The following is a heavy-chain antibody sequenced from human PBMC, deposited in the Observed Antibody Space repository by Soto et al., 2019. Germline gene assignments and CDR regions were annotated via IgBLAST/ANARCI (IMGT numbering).Heavy chain of an antibody. CDR2: IYYSGST. J-gene: IGHJ4*02. V-gene: IGHV4-59*12. D-gene: IGHD3-10*01. Sequence: RSLACTVSGGSISSYYWSWILQPPGKGLEWIGYIYYSGSTNYNPSLKSRVTISVDTSKNQFSLQMNSLKTEDTAVYYCARSGYYSGSGSYYFGRDFDSWGQGTLVTVSS. CDR3: ARSGYYSGSGSYYFGRDFDS. CDR1: GGSISSYY.